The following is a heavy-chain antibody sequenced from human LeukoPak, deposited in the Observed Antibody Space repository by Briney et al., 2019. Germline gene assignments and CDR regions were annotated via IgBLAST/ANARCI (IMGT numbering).Heavy chain of an antibody. J-gene: IGHJ6*02. CDR1: GLTFSSYW. CDR3: ARGSYSHYGMDV. V-gene: IGHV3-74*01. CDR2: INSDGSST. Sequence: GGSLRLSCAASGLTFSSYWMHWVRQGPGKGLVWVSRINSDGSSTRYADSVKGRFTISRDNAKNTLYLQMNSLRAEDTALYYCARGSYSHYGMDVWGQGTTVTVSS. D-gene: IGHD1-26*01.